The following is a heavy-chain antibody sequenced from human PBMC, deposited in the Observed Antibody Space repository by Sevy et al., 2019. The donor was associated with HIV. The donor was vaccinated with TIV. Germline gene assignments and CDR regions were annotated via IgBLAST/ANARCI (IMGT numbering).Heavy chain of an antibody. V-gene: IGHV1-18*01. J-gene: IGHJ5*02. D-gene: IGHD1-26*01. CDR2: ISAYNGNT. Sequence: ALVKVSCKASGYTFTSYGISWVRQAPGQGLEWMGWISAYNGNTNYAQKLQGRVTMTTDTSTSTAYMERRSLRSDDTAVYYGARVMGATSWFDPWGQGTLVTVSS. CDR3: ARVMGATSWFDP. CDR1: GYTFTSYG.